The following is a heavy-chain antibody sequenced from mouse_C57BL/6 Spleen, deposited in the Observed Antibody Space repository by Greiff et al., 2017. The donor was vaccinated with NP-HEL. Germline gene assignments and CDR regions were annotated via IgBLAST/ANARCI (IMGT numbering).Heavy chain of an antibody. CDR2: ISSGGSYT. V-gene: IGHV5-6*01. CDR1: GFTFSSYG. Sequence: DVQLVESGGDLVKPGGSLKLSCAASGFTFSSYGMSWVRQTPDKRLEWVATISSGGSYTYYPDSVKGRFTISRDNAKNTLYLQMSSLKSEDTAMYYCARTPAMDYWGQGTSVTVSS. CDR3: ARTPAMDY. J-gene: IGHJ4*01.